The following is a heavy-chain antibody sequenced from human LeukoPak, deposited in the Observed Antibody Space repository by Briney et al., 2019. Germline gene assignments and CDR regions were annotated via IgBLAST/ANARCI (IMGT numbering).Heavy chain of an antibody. J-gene: IGHJ4*02. V-gene: IGHV3-23*01. CDR3: ARDVYDSSGYYANY. D-gene: IGHD3-22*01. Sequence: LPGGSLRLSCAASGFTFSSSAMSWVRQSPGKGLEWVSAIRANADSTYYADSVKGRFTISRDNSKNTLYLQMNSLRAEDTAVYYCARDVYDSSGYYANYWGQGTLVTVSS. CDR2: IRANADST. CDR1: GFTFSSSA.